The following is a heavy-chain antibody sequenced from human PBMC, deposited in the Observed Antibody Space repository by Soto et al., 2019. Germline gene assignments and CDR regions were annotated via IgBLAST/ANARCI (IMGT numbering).Heavy chain of an antibody. V-gene: IGHV4-59*01. CDR3: ARGRDSSSWPNWFDP. CDR2: IYYSGST. D-gene: IGHD6-13*01. Sequence: SETLSLTCTVSGGSISSYYWSWIRQPPGKGLEWIGYIYYSGSTNYNPSLKSRVTISVDTSKNQFSLKLSSVTAADTAVYYCARGRDSSSWPNWFDPWGQGTLVTVSS. J-gene: IGHJ5*02. CDR1: GGSISSYY.